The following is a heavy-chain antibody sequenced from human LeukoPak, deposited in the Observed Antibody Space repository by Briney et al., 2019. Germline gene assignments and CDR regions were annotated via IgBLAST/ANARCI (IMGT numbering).Heavy chain of an antibody. CDR1: GFTFSSYA. CDR2: ISYDGSNK. V-gene: IGHV3-30*04. J-gene: IGHJ6*04. D-gene: IGHD3-10*01. Sequence: PGRSLRLSCAASGFTFSSYAMHWVRQAPGKGLEWVAVISYDGSNKYYADSVKGRFTISRDNSKNTLYLQMNSLRAEDTAAYYCARDLTYYYGSGSYYKNYYYGMDVWGKGTTVTVSS. CDR3: ARDLTYYYGSGSYYKNYYYGMDV.